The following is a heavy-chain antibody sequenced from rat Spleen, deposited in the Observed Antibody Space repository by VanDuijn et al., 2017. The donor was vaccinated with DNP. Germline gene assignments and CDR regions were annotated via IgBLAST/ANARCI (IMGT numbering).Heavy chain of an antibody. D-gene: IGHD4-3*01. Sequence: EVQLVESGGGLVQPGRSLKLSCAASGFTFSDYYMAWVRQAPTEGLECVAYINYDGGSAYYGDSVKGRFTISRDNAKNTLYLQMNSLRSEDMATYYCARWNSGHFDYWGQGVMVPVSS. CDR3: ARWNSGHFDY. CDR1: GFTFSDYY. CDR2: INYDGGSA. V-gene: IGHV5-22*01. J-gene: IGHJ2*01.